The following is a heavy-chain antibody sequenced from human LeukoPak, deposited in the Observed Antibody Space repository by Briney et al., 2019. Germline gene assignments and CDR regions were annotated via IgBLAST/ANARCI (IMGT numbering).Heavy chain of an antibody. Sequence: KPSETLSLSCSVSGDSFDSSYCWTWVRQPPGKRPEWIGTIYSSVYTYYNPSLRSRATISGDTSRNLFSLKLISVTAADTAVYYCARGSDDYKLGNHWGHGTLVTVSS. V-gene: IGHV4-39*01. D-gene: IGHD5-24*01. J-gene: IGHJ5*02. CDR3: ARGSDDYKLGNH. CDR2: IYSSVYT. CDR1: GDSFDSSYC.